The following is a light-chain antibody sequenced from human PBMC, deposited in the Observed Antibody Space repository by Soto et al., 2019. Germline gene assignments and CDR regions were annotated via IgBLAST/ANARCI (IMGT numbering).Light chain of an antibody. CDR3: HAWDRSTVV. Sequence: SYELTQPHSVSVSPGQTASITCSGDKLGEKYACWYQQKTGQSTVLVIYQDIKRPSGIPERFSASNSGNTATLTISGTQAMDEADYYCHAWDRSTVVFGGGTKLTVL. V-gene: IGLV3-1*01. J-gene: IGLJ2*01. CDR1: KLGEKY. CDR2: QDI.